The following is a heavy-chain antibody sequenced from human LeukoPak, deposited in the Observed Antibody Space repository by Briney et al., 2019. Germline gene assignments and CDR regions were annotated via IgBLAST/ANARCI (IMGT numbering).Heavy chain of an antibody. CDR1: GFTFTSSA. CDR3: AATRGKSAPFDY. CDR2: IVVGSGNT. V-gene: IGHV1-58*01. J-gene: IGHJ4*02. Sequence: SVKVSCKASGFTFTSSAVQWVRQARGQRLEWIGWIVVGSGNTNYAQKFQERVTITRDMSTSTAYMEPSSLRSEDTAVYYCAATRGKSAPFDYWGQGTLVTVSS.